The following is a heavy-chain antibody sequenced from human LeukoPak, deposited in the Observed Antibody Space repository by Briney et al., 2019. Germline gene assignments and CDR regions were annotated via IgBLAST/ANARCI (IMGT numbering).Heavy chain of an antibody. CDR1: GFTFSSYS. D-gene: IGHD4-11*01. Sequence: GGSLRLSCAASGFTFSSYSMNWARQAPGKGLEWVSYISSSSSTIYYADSVKGRFTISRDNAKNLLYLQMNSLRAEDTAVYYCARERWDYSIDYWGQGTLVTVSS. CDR2: ISSSSSTI. V-gene: IGHV3-48*01. CDR3: ARERWDYSIDY. J-gene: IGHJ4*02.